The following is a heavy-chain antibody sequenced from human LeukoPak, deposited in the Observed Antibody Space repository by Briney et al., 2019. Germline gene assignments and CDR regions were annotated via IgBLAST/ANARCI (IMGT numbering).Heavy chain of an antibody. CDR1: GFTFTSYW. D-gene: IGHD1-26*01. CDR2: VKGDGSGD. Sequence: AGGSLRLSCVASGFTFTSYWITWVRQAPGKGPEWVANVKGDGSGDFHVDSVQGRFTVSRDDAKNSVYLEMNTLRAEDTAMHYCTRHRGGNFDYWGQGTLVTVSS. J-gene: IGHJ4*02. V-gene: IGHV3-7*01. CDR3: TRHRGGNFDY.